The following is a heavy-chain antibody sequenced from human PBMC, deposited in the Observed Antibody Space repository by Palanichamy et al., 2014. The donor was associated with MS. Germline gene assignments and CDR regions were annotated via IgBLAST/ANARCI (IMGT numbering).Heavy chain of an antibody. CDR3: ASLPINYDSWFDP. J-gene: IGHJ5*02. CDR2: FYYSGST. V-gene: IGHV4-59*01. D-gene: IGHD3-3*01. CDR1: GGSISSYY. Sequence: QVQLLESGPGLVKPSETLSLTCTVSGGSISSYYWSWIRQPPGKGLEWIGYFYYSGSTNYNPSLKSRVTISVDTSKNQFSLNLRSVTAADTAVYYCASLPINYDSWFDPWGQGSLVTVSS.